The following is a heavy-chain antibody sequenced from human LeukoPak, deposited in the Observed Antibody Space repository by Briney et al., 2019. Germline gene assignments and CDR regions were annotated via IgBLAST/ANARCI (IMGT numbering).Heavy chain of an antibody. V-gene: IGHV4-59*12. J-gene: IGHJ4*02. D-gene: IGHD5-18*01. CDR1: GGSLSSYY. CDR3: AREGGYSYGDAPLHFDY. CDR2: IYYSGST. Sequence: PSETLSLTCTVSGGSLSSYYWSWLRQPPGKGLEGIGYIYYSGSTNYNPSLKSRVTISVDTSKNQFSLKLSSVTAADTAVYYCAREGGYSYGDAPLHFDYWGQGTLVTVSS.